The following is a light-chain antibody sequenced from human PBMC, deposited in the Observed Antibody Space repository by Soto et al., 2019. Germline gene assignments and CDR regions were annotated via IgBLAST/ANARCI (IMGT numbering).Light chain of an antibody. CDR2: GAS. J-gene: IGKJ2*01. CDR3: QQYNNWPRT. Sequence: EIVMTQSPATLSVSPGERATLSCRATQRVGGNLAWYQQKPGQAPRLLISGASTRATGVPARFSGSGSGTQFTLTISSLQSEDFAVYYCQQYNNWPRTFGQGTKLEIK. V-gene: IGKV3-15*01. CDR1: QRVGGN.